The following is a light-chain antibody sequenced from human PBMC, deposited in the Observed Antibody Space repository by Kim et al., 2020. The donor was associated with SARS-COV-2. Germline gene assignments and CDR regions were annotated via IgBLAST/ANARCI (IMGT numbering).Light chain of an antibody. CDR2: GAS. J-gene: IGKJ5*01. CDR3: QQSYTTPVT. Sequence: ASVGDRVTVTCRASQSITNYLNWYQQKPGKAPKCLISGASNLQSGVPSRFSGSGSGTNFTLTINSLQPEDFATYYCQQSYTTPVTFGQGTRLEIK. CDR1: QSITNY. V-gene: IGKV1-39*01.